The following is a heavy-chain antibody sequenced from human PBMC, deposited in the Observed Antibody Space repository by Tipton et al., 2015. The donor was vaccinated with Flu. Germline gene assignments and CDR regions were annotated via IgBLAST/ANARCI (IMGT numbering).Heavy chain of an antibody. V-gene: IGHV3-23*01. Sequence: SLRLSCVASGFTFSTYAMSWVRQAPGKGLEWVSSISGGGGTTYFADSVKGRFTISRDNLKNTLFLQMNSLRAEDTALYYCAKVIPELVAGLDYWGQGTLVTVSS. CDR2: ISGGGGTT. D-gene: IGHD6-19*01. CDR3: AKVIPELVAGLDY. J-gene: IGHJ4*02. CDR1: GFTFSTYA.